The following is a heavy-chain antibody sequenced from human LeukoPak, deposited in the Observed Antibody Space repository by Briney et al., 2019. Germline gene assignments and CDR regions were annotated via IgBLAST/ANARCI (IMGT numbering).Heavy chain of an antibody. CDR1: GYSISSGYY. J-gene: IGHJ6*03. D-gene: IGHD6-6*01. Sequence: SETLSLTCAVSGYSISSGYYRGWIRQPPGKGLEWIGSIYHGGSTYYNPSLKSRVTISVDTSKNQFSLNLSSVTAADTAVYYCARTRSSSGYYYYYMDVWGKGTTVTVSS. CDR2: IYHGGST. CDR3: ARTRSSSGYYYYYMDV. V-gene: IGHV4-38-2*01.